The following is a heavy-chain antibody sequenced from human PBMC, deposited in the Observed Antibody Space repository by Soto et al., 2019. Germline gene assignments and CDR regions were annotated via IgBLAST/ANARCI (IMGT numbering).Heavy chain of an antibody. D-gene: IGHD4-17*01. V-gene: IGHV3-30*18. Sequence: QVQLVESGGGVVQPGRSLRLSCAASGFTFSSFGMHWVRQAPGKGLEWVALISYDGSKKYYVDSVKGRFTISRDNSKNTLYLQMNSLRGEDTAVYYCAKDRTTVTNHFDYWGQGTLVAVSS. J-gene: IGHJ4*02. CDR3: AKDRTTVTNHFDY. CDR1: GFTFSSFG. CDR2: ISYDGSKK.